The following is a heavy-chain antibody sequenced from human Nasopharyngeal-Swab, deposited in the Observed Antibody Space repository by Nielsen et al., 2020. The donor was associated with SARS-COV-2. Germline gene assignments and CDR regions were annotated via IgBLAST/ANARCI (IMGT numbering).Heavy chain of an antibody. D-gene: IGHD2-15*01. J-gene: IGHJ6*02. CDR1: GFTFSSYW. CDR3: ARDRIGVGMDV. CDR2: INSDGSST. V-gene: IGHV3-74*01. Sequence: GESLKISCAASGFTFSSYWMHWVRQAPGKGLVWVSRINSDGSSTSYADSVKGRFTISRDNAKNTLYLQMNSLRAEDTAVYYCARDRIGVGMDVWGQGTTVTVS.